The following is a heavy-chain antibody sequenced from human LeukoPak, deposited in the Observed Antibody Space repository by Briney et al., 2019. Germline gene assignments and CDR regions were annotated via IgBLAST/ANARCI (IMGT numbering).Heavy chain of an antibody. V-gene: IGHV4-4*07. D-gene: IGHD3-22*01. J-gene: IGHJ4*02. Sequence: SETLSLTCTVSRGSISSYYWSWIRQPAGKGLEWIGRIYTSGSTNYNPSLKSRVTMSVDTSKNQFSLKLSSVTAADTAVYYCARDEYYYDSGRYYIFDYWGQGTLVTVSS. CDR3: ARDEYYYDSGRYYIFDY. CDR2: IYTSGST. CDR1: RGSISSYY.